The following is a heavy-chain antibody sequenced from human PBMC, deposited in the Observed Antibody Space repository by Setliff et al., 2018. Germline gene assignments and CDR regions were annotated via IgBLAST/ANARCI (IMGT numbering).Heavy chain of an antibody. D-gene: IGHD2-15*01. CDR2: MNPNSGNT. J-gene: IGHJ4*02. Sequence: ASVKVSCKASGYTFTSYDINWVRQATGQGLEWMGWMNPNSGNTGYAQKFQGRVTMTRDTSTSTVYMELSSLRSEDTAVYYCARGPAVHCSGGSCYLDYWGQGTLVTVSS. V-gene: IGHV1-8*01. CDR1: GYTFTSYD. CDR3: ARGPAVHCSGGSCYLDY.